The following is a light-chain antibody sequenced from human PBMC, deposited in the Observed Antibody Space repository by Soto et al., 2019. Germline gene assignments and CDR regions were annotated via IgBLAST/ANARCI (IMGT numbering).Light chain of an antibody. CDR2: QAS. CDR3: QQYNSYPLT. J-gene: IGKJ4*01. Sequence: DIQMTQSPSTLSASVGDRVTITCRASQSITPWLAWYQQKPGKVPKLLIYQASSLESGVPLRFSGSASGTEFTLTINSLQPDDFATYYCQQYNSYPLTFGGGTKVDIK. CDR1: QSITPW. V-gene: IGKV1-5*03.